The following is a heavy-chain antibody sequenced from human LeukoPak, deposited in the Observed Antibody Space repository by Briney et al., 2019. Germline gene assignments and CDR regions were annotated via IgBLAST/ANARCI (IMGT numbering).Heavy chain of an antibody. CDR2: INHSGST. Sequence: SSETLSLTCAVYGGSFSGYYWSWIRQPPGKGLEWIGEINHSGSTNYNPSLKSRVTISVDTSKNQFSLKLSSVTAADTAVYYCARSQSSSLIDYWGQGTLVTVSS. V-gene: IGHV4-34*01. CDR1: GGSFSGYY. J-gene: IGHJ4*02. D-gene: IGHD6-13*01. CDR3: ARSQSSSLIDY.